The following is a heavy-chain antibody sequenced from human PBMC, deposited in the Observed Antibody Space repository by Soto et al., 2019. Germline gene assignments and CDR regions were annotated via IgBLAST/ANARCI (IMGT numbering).Heavy chain of an antibody. Sequence: GESLKISCKGSGYSFTNYWIAWVRQMPGKGLEYMGIIYPSDSDTRYSPSFQGQVTISADKSISTAYLQWSSLKASDTAIYYCARHGFYGDYSSNYFDPWGQATLVTVS. CDR1: GYSFTNYW. V-gene: IGHV5-51*01. CDR2: IYPSDSDT. CDR3: ARHGFYGDYSSNYFDP. D-gene: IGHD4-17*01. J-gene: IGHJ5*02.